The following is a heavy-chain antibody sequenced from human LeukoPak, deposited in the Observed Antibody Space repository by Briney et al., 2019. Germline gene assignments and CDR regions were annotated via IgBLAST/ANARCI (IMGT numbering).Heavy chain of an antibody. CDR1: GFTFSSCA. CDR2: ISDDGSSK. D-gene: IGHD2-15*01. V-gene: IGHV3-30-3*01. Sequence: PGRSLRLSCAASGFTFSSCAMYWVRQAPGKGLEWVALISDDGSSKYYVDSVGRFTISRDNSKNTVYLQMNSLRVEDTAMYYCAREKCSGGSCYSTVDYWGQGTLVTVSS. CDR3: AREKCSGGSCYSTVDY. J-gene: IGHJ4*02.